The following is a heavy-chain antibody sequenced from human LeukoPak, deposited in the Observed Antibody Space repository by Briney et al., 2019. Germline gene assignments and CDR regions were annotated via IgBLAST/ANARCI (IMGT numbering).Heavy chain of an antibody. CDR2: IYYSGST. CDR3: ARQDVYSSSWTDYYYYMDV. D-gene: IGHD6-13*01. CDR1: GGSISSYY. V-gene: IGHV4-59*08. Sequence: PPETLSLTCTVSGGSISSYYWSWIRQPPGKGLEWIGYIYYSGSTNYNPSLKSRVTISVDTSKNQFSLKLSSVTAADTAVYYCARQDVYSSSWTDYYYYMDVWGKGTTVTVSS. J-gene: IGHJ6*03.